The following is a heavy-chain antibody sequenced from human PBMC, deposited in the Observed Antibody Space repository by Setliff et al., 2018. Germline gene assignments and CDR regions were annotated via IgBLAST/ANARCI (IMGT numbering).Heavy chain of an antibody. CDR2: IDWDDAK. CDR3: ARINMVRGVPPHLDY. D-gene: IGHD3-10*01. V-gene: IGHV2-70*11. CDR1: GFSLTASGMC. Sequence: SGPTLVNPPQTLTLTCAFSGFSLTASGMCVTWIRQPPGKTLEWLARIDWDDAKYYRTSLKTRLTISKDTSKNQVALTMTNMDPVDTATYYCARINMVRGVPPHLDYWGQGTLVTVSS. J-gene: IGHJ4*02.